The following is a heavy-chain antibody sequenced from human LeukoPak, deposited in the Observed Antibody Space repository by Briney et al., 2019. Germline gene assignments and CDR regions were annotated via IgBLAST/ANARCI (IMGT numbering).Heavy chain of an antibody. CDR1: GFTFDDYA. D-gene: IGHD3-22*01. CDR3: AKARGYDSSGYYFDC. Sequence: PGGSLRLSCAASGFTFDDYAMHWVRQAPGKGLEWVSGISWNSGSIDYADSVKGRFTISRDNAKNSPYLQMNSLRAEDMALYYCAKARGYDSSGYYFDCWGQGTLVTVSS. CDR2: ISWNSGSI. J-gene: IGHJ4*02. V-gene: IGHV3-9*03.